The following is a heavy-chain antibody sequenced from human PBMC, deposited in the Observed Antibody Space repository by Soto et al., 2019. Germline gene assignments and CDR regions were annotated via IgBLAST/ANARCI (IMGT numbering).Heavy chain of an antibody. V-gene: IGHV1-69*01. D-gene: IGHD2-2*01. Sequence: QVQLVQSGAEVKKPGSSVKVSCKASGGTFSSYAISWVRQAPGQGLEWMGGIIPIYDTKNYAQKFQGRVTINADEYTSTAYMELSSLRSEDTAVYYCARSQGSSTSLEIYYYYYYGMDVWGQGTTVTVSS. J-gene: IGHJ6*02. CDR2: IIPIYDTK. CDR1: GGTFSSYA. CDR3: ARSQGSSTSLEIYYYYYYGMDV.